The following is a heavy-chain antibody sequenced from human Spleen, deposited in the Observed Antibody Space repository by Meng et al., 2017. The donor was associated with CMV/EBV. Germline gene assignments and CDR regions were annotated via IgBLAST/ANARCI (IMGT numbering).Heavy chain of an antibody. Sequence: GGSLRLSCAASGFTFSSYAMHWVRQAPGKGLEWVAVISYDGSNKYYADCVKGRFTISRDNSKNTLYLQMNSLRAEDTAVYYCASPRYEPRRFLDVLSNPYYGMDVWGQGTTVTVSS. J-gene: IGHJ6*02. CDR3: ASPRYEPRRFLDVLSNPYYGMDV. CDR2: ISYDGSNK. D-gene: IGHD3-3*01. V-gene: IGHV3-30*04. CDR1: GFTFSSYA.